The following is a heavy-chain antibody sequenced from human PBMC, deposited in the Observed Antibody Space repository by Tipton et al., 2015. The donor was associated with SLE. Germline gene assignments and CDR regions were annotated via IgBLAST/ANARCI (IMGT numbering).Heavy chain of an antibody. CDR1: GGSISSHY. J-gene: IGHJ3*02. Sequence: LRLSCTVSGGSISSHYWSWIRQPPGKGLEWIGYIYYSGSTNYNPSLKSRVTISVDTSKNQFSLKLSSVTAADTAVYYCAREQLVRAFDIWGQGTMVTVSS. D-gene: IGHD6-6*01. V-gene: IGHV4-59*11. CDR2: IYYSGST. CDR3: AREQLVRAFDI.